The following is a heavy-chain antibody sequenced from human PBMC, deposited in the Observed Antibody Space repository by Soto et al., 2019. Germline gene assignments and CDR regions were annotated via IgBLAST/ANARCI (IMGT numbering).Heavy chain of an antibody. D-gene: IGHD2-15*01. CDR2: IYYSGST. Sequence: SETLSLTCTVSGGSISSGGYYWSWIRQHPGKGLEWFGYIYYSGSTYYNPSLKSRVTISVDTFKNQFSLKLSSVTAADTAVYYCARDSKRVVAATSNWFDPWGQGTLVTVSS. CDR1: GGSISSGGYY. CDR3: ARDSKRVVAATSNWFDP. V-gene: IGHV4-31*03. J-gene: IGHJ5*02.